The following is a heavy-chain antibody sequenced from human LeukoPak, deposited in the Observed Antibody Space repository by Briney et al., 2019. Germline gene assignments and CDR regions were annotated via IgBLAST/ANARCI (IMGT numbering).Heavy chain of an antibody. J-gene: IGHJ4*02. CDR3: ARGGSGWSAPDY. CDR1: GFTVSSKY. Sequence: PGGSLRLSCAASGFTVSSKYMSWVRQAPGKGREWVSVIYSDGSTYYADSVKGRFTISRDNSKNTLYLQMNSLRTEDAAVYYCARGGSGWSAPDYWGQGTLVTVSS. D-gene: IGHD6-19*01. V-gene: IGHV3-66*02. CDR2: IYSDGST.